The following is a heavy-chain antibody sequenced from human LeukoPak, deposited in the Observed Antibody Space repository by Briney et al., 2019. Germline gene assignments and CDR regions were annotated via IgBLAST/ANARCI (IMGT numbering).Heavy chain of an antibody. CDR3: ARMAGTANFDY. D-gene: IGHD6-19*01. Sequence: GGSLRLSCAASGFTFSSYGMNWVRQAPGKGLEWVSSISSSSSYIYYADSVKGRFTISRDNAKNSLYLQMNSLRAEDTAVYYCARMAGTANFDYWGQGTLVTVSS. J-gene: IGHJ4*02. V-gene: IGHV3-21*01. CDR1: GFTFSSYG. CDR2: ISSSSSYI.